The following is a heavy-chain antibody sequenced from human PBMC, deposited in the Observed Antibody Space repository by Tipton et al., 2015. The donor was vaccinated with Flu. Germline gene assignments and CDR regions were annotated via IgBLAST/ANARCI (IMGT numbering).Heavy chain of an antibody. D-gene: IGHD3-16*02. CDR2: IWHNVRA. Sequence: LRLSCAASGFTFSSHWLSWVRQAPGKGLEFVGSIWHNVRAYHNPSLKSRVTLSIDTSKNQFSLNLSSVTAADTAVYYCTRHNTNGGIVVADFDSWGRGTLVTVSS. CDR1: GFTFSSHWL. V-gene: IGHV4-38-2*01. J-gene: IGHJ5*01. CDR3: TRHNTNGGIVVADFDS.